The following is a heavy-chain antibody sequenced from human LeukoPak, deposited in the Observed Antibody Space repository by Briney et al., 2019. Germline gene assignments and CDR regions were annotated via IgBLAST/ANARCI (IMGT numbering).Heavy chain of an antibody. CDR2: IYTSGST. V-gene: IGHV4-4*07. CDR3: ARAVAATSPWFDYYYGMDV. J-gene: IGHJ6*02. D-gene: IGHD2-15*01. Sequence: PSETLSLTCTVSGGSISSYYWSWIRQPAGKGLEWIGRIYTSGSTNYNPSLKSRVTMSVDTSKNQFSLKLSSVTAADTAVYYCARAVAATSPWFDYYYGMDVWGQGTTVTVSS. CDR1: GGSISSYY.